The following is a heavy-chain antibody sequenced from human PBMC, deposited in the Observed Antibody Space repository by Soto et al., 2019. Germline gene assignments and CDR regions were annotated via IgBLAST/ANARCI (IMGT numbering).Heavy chain of an antibody. Sequence: GGSLRLSCAASGFTFSSYSMNWVRQAPGKGLEWVSSISSSSSYIYYADSVKGRFTISRDNAKNSLYLQMNSLRAEDTAVYYCARDTAMDSRNYYYGMDVWGQWTTVTVS. D-gene: IGHD5-18*01. V-gene: IGHV3-21*01. CDR1: GFTFSSYS. CDR3: ARDTAMDSRNYYYGMDV. CDR2: ISSSSSYI. J-gene: IGHJ6*02.